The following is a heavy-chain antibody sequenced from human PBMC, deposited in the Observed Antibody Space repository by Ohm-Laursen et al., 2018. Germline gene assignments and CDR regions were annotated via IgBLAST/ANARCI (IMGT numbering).Heavy chain of an antibody. CDR1: GFAFSSYW. V-gene: IGHV3-7*01. CDR3: ARNYGTIDY. D-gene: IGHD3-10*01. Sequence: SLRLSCAASGFAFSSYWMTWVRQAPGKGLEWVANIQQEGSEIRYVDSVKGRFTIFRDNAKNSLYLQMKSLRAEDTAVYYCARNYGTIDYWGQGTLVTVSS. CDR2: IQQEGSEI. J-gene: IGHJ4*02.